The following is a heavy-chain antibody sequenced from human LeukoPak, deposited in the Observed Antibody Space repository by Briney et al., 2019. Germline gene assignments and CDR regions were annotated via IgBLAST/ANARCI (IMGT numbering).Heavy chain of an antibody. J-gene: IGHJ4*02. D-gene: IGHD2-15*01. Sequence: GGSLRLSCAASGFTFDDYGMSWVRQAPGKGLEWVSGINWNGGSTGYADSVKGRFTISRDNAKNSLYLQMNSLRAEDTAFYYCARGYCSGGNCSLFDYWGQGTLVTVSS. CDR3: ARGYCSGGNCSLFDY. CDR2: INWNGGST. CDR1: GFTFDDYG. V-gene: IGHV3-20*04.